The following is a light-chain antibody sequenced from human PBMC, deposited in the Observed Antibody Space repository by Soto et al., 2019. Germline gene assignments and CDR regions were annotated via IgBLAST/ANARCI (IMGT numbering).Light chain of an antibody. J-gene: IGLJ1*01. CDR1: SSNIGAGYN. V-gene: IGLV1-40*01. CDR3: QSYDTSLSGFYV. Sequence: QSVRTQPPSVSGAPGQRVSISCTGSSSNIGAGYNVHWYQQLPGTAPKLLIYDNNNRPSEVPDRFSGSKSGTSASLAITGLQAEDEADYYCQSYDTSLSGFYVFGTGTKVTVL. CDR2: DNN.